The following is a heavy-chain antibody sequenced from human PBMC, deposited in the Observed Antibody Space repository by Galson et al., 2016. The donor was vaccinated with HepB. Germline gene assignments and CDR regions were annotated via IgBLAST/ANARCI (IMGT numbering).Heavy chain of an antibody. V-gene: IGHV3-48*02. Sequence: SLRLSCAASGFTFSNFWMHWVRQAPGKGLEWISYISSGGSDEKYADSVKGRFTISRDNAKNSLYLQMNSLRDDDTAVYFCAREITVFGVSEFYSYMDVWGRGTTVTVSS. J-gene: IGHJ6*03. CDR2: ISSGGSDE. D-gene: IGHD3-3*01. CDR1: GFTFSNFW. CDR3: AREITVFGVSEFYSYMDV.